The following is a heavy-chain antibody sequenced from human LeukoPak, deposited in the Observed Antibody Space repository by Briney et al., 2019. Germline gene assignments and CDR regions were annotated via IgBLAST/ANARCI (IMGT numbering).Heavy chain of an antibody. D-gene: IGHD3-22*01. J-gene: IGHJ4*02. Sequence: ARSLSLSCAVARLTFSHYGMHWVRQAPGRGLEWVAFISYDGSNTIYAVSVKGRFTISRDNSKNTLYLQMNGLRAEDTALYFCARDPNYYDSRPYYFLYWGQGTLVTVSS. CDR1: RLTFSHYG. CDR3: ARDPNYYDSRPYYFLY. V-gene: IGHV3-30*03. CDR2: ISYDGSNT.